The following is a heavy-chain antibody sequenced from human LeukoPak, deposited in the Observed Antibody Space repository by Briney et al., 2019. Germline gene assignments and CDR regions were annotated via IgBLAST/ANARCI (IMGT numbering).Heavy chain of an antibody. J-gene: IGHJ4*02. D-gene: IGHD5-12*01. V-gene: IGHV3-23*01. CDR2: ISGSGGST. Sequence: PGGSLRLSCAASGFTFSSYAMSWVRQAPGEGVEWVSAISGSGGSTYYADSVKGRFTISRDNSKNTLYLQMSSLRAEDTAVYYCARDLGNSGYEGSWDYWGQGTLVTVSS. CDR1: GFTFSSYA. CDR3: ARDLGNSGYEGSWDY.